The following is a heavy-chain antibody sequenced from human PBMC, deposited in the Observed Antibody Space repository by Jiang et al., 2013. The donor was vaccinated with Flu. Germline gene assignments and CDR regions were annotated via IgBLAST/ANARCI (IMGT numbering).Heavy chain of an antibody. D-gene: IGHD6-13*01. V-gene: IGHV4-59*01. CDR3: VKEVRYVRHSGTFRWFDS. CDR2: ISYSGST. CDR1: GGSISSNY. Sequence: PGLVKSSETLSLTCIVSGGSISSNYWSWIRQPPGKGLEWIGSISYSGSTRYNPSLKSRVSMSVDTSNNLFSLKLITVTAADTAVYYCVKEVRYVRHSGTFRWFDSWGQGTLVAVSS. J-gene: IGHJ5*01.